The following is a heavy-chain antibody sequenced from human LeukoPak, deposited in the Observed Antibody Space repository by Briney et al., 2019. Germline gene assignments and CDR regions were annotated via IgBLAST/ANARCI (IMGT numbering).Heavy chain of an antibody. D-gene: IGHD5-12*01. V-gene: IGHV3-30*02. CDR1: GFTFSSYG. CDR3: ARGGYSGYVSHV. CDR2: VRYDGSNK. J-gene: IGHJ6*04. Sequence: GGSLRLSCAASGFTFSSYGMHWVRQAPGKGLEWVAFVRYDGSNKYDADSVKGRVTISRDNSKNTLYLQMNSLRAEDTAVYYCARGGYSGYVSHVWGKGTTVTTSS.